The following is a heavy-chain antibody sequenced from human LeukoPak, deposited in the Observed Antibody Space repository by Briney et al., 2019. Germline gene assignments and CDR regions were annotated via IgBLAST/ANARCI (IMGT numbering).Heavy chain of an antibody. Sequence: GGSLRLSCAASGFTFSSYGMNWVRQAPGKGLEWVSGISGSGGTTCYADSGKGRFTISRDNSKNSLSLQVSSLRAEDTAVYYCAKTNGYYSDWGQGTLVTVSS. D-gene: IGHD3-22*01. J-gene: IGHJ4*02. CDR1: GFTFSSYG. CDR2: ISGSGGTT. CDR3: AKTNGYYSD. V-gene: IGHV3-23*01.